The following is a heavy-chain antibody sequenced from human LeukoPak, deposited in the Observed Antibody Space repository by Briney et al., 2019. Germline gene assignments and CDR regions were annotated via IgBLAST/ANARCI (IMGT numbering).Heavy chain of an antibody. CDR1: GGSISSSSYY. CDR3: ARGSSSLDYFDY. V-gene: IGHV4-39*01. Sequence: PSETVSLTCTVSGGSISSSSYYWGWIRQPPGRGLEWIGSIYYSGSTYYNPSLKSRVIISVDTSKNQFSLKLSSVTAADTAVYYCARGSSSLDYFDYWGQGTLVTVSS. CDR2: IYYSGST. J-gene: IGHJ4*02. D-gene: IGHD6-6*01.